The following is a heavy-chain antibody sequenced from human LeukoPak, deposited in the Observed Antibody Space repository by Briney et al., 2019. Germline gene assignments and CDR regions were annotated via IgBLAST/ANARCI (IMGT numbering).Heavy chain of an antibody. J-gene: IGHJ4*02. CDR2: IPYSGST. CDR3: AGGGPRLAFDQ. D-gene: IGHD6-19*01. CDR1: GGSINTDY. Sequence: SETLSLNCTVAGGSINTDYWSWMRQPPGEGLEWIGYIPYSGSTNCNPSLKSRVTLAVDTSKSQFSLKLSSVTAADAAVYYCAGGGPRLAFDQWAQGTLVTVSS. V-gene: IGHV4-59*01.